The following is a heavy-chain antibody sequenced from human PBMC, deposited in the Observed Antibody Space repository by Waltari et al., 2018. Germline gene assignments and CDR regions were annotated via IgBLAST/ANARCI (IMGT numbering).Heavy chain of an antibody. D-gene: IGHD3-9*01. J-gene: IGHJ6*03. CDR3: ARGRMYYDILTGYYSYYYMDV. CDR1: GGSISSFH. CDR2: IYYSVST. Sequence: QVQLQESGPGLVKPSETLSPTCTVSGGSISSFHRSWIRQPPRKGLEWIGYIYYSVSTNYNPSLKSRVTISVDTSKTQFSLKLSSVTAADTAVYYCARGRMYYDILTGYYSYYYMDVWGKGTTVTVSS. V-gene: IGHV4-59*01.